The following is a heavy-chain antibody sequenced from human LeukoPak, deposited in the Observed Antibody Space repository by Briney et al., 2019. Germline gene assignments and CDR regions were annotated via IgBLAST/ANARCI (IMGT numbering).Heavy chain of an antibody. CDR1: GYSFTSYW. J-gene: IGHJ4*02. D-gene: IGHD2-8*01. V-gene: IGHV5-51*01. CDR2: IYPGDSDT. CDR3: ARQQYCTNGVCAPYDY. Sequence: GESLKISCKGSGYSFTSYWIGWVRQMPGKGLERMGIIYPGDSDTRYSPSFQGQVTISADKSISTAYLQWSSLKASDTAMYYCARQQYCTNGVCAPYDYWGQGTLVTVSS.